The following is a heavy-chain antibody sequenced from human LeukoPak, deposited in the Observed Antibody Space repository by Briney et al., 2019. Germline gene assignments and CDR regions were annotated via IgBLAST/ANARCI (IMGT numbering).Heavy chain of an antibody. CDR1: GGSISSRNW. V-gene: IGHV4-4*02. CDR2: IYSSGST. J-gene: IGHJ4*02. CDR3: ARGPTRYYFDY. Sequence: SETLSLTCAVSGGSISSRNWWSWVRQPPGQGLEWIGEIYSSGSTNYNPSLKSRVTISVDTSKNQFSLKLTSMTAADTAVYYCARGPTRYYFDYWGQGTLVTVSS.